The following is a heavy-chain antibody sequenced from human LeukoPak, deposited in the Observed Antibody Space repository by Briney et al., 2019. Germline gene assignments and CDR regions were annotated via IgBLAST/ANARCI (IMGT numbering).Heavy chain of an antibody. J-gene: IGHJ4*02. CDR3: MSGVGF. D-gene: IGHD3-10*01. CDR2: IKPDGSAT. V-gene: IGHV3-7*01. Sequence: PGGSLRHSCGAYGFTFSGEWRNWSPQAPGKGLEWLANIKPDGSATYYVDSLKGRFTISRDNARNSAYLQMNSLRAEDKAVYYCMSGVGFWGLGSLVTVYS. CDR1: GFTFSGEW.